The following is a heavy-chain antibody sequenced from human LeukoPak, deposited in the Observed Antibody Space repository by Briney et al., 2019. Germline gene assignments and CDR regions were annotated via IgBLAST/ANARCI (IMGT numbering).Heavy chain of an antibody. CDR3: GRLNTDWGFLFDS. J-gene: IGHJ4*02. CDR2: IYYSGGI. V-gene: IGHV4-39*01. CDR1: GDSISRNTYH. Sequence: PSETLSLTCIVSGDSISRNTYHWGWVRQPPGKGLEWIGTIYYSGGIYYNQSLRGRVALSVDTSKNQFSLKLNSVTAADTAVYYCGRLNTDWGFLFDSWGQGTLVTVSS. D-gene: IGHD7-27*01.